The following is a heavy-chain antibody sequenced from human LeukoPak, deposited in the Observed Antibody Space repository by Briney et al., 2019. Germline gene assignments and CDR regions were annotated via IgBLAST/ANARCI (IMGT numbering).Heavy chain of an antibody. CDR1: GFTFDDYA. J-gene: IGHJ4*02. V-gene: IGHV3-9*03. D-gene: IGHD3-22*01. Sequence: PGGSLRLSCAASGFTFDDYAMHWVRQAPGKCLEWVSGISWNSGSIGYADSVKGRFTISRDNAKNSLYLQMNSLRAEDMALYYCAKDISRYYYDSSGYPNGGFDYWGQGTLVTVSS. CDR2: ISWNSGSI. CDR3: AKDISRYYYDSSGYPNGGFDY.